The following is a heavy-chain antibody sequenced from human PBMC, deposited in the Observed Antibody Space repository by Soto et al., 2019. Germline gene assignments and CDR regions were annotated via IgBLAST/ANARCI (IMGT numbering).Heavy chain of an antibody. D-gene: IGHD2-8*01. CDR1: GFTFSSYA. CDR3: ARAPDIVLIRAYYYYGMDA. Sequence: PGGSLRLSCAASGFTFSSYAMHWVRQAPGKGLEWVAVISYDGSNKYYADSVKGRFTISRDNSKNTLYVQMNSLRPEDTAVYYCARAPDIVLIRAYYYYGMDAWGQETTVTVSS. V-gene: IGHV3-30-3*01. CDR2: ISYDGSNK. J-gene: IGHJ6*02.